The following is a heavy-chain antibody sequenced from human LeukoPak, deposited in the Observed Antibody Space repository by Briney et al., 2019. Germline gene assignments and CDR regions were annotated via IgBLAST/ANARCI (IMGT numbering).Heavy chain of an antibody. Sequence: SEPLSLTCTVSSGSISSYYWSWIRQPPGKGLEWIGYIYYSGRTNYNPSLKSRVTISVDTSKNQFSLKLSSVTAADTAMYYCARDGGYGDWHYWGQGTLVTVSS. CDR2: IYYSGRT. J-gene: IGHJ4*02. CDR1: SGSISSYY. V-gene: IGHV4-59*01. CDR3: ARDGGYGDWHY. D-gene: IGHD4-17*01.